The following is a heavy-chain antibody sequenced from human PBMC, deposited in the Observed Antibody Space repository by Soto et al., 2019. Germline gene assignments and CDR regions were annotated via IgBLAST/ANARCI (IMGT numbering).Heavy chain of an antibody. CDR3: ASERSSSWYHFDY. D-gene: IGHD6-13*01. Sequence: SETLSLTCTVSGGSISSYYWSWIRQPPGKGLEWIGYIYYSGSTNYNPSLKSRVTISVDTSKNQFSLKLSSVTAADTAVYYCASERSSSWYHFDYWGQGTLVTVSS. J-gene: IGHJ4*02. CDR2: IYYSGST. CDR1: GGSISSYY. V-gene: IGHV4-59*08.